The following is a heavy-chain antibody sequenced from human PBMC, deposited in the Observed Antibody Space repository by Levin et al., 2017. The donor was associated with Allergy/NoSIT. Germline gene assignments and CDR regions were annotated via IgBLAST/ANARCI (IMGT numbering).Heavy chain of an antibody. J-gene: IGHJ4*02. Sequence: NTSETLSLTCTVSGGSISIYYWNWIRQPAGKGLEWIGRIYSNGNVNYNPSLKSRITMSVDTSKNHFSLGLTSLTAADTAVYYCARGPPSGVAGTNYFVYWGQGTLVTVSS. CDR1: GGSISIYY. CDR2: IYSNGNV. V-gene: IGHV4-4*07. CDR3: ARGPPSGVAGTNYFVY. D-gene: IGHD6-19*01.